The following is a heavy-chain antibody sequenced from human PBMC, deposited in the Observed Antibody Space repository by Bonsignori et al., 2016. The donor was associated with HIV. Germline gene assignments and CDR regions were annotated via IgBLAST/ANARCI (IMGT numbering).Heavy chain of an antibody. Sequence: GGSLRLSCAASGFTFSSYAMSWVRQAPGKGLEWVSVIYSGGSSTYYADSVKGRFTISRDNSKNTLYLQMNSLRAEDTAVYYCAKSRWLQSLDYWGQGTLVTVSS. CDR1: GFTFSSYA. D-gene: IGHD5-24*01. J-gene: IGHJ4*02. CDR2: IYSGGSST. CDR3: AKSRWLQSLDY. V-gene: IGHV3-23*03.